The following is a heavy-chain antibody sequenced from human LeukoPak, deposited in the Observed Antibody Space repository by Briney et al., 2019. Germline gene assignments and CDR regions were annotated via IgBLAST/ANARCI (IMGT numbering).Heavy chain of an antibody. D-gene: IGHD3-10*01. Sequence: ASVKVSCKASGYTFTSYVISWVRQAPGQGLEWMGWISTYSANTNYAQKLQGRVTMTTDTSTSTVYMELRSLRSDDTAGYYCVRGSFSINPFDYWGQGTLATVSS. CDR1: GYTFTSYV. CDR2: ISTYSANT. CDR3: VRGSFSINPFDY. V-gene: IGHV1-18*01. J-gene: IGHJ4*02.